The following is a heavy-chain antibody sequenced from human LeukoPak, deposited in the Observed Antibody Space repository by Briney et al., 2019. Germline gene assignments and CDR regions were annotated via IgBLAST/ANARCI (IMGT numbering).Heavy chain of an antibody. CDR2: ISRSGHTT. V-gene: IGHV3-23*01. D-gene: IGHD5-12*01. CDR3: AKGAGNSGLNWFDS. J-gene: IGHJ5*01. CDR1: GFIFSSYE. Sequence: SGGSLRLSCAASGFIFSSYEMNWVRQAPGKGLEWVSSISRSGHTTYYADSVKGRFTISRDNSKNTVYLQINTLRAEDTAEYYCAKGAGNSGLNWFDSWGQGTLVTVSS.